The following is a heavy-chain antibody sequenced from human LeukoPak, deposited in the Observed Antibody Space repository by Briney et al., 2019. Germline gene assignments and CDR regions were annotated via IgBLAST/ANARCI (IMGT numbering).Heavy chain of an antibody. V-gene: IGHV3-21*01. CDR3: ARVSGGYYDSSGYLDY. CDR1: GFTFSSYS. J-gene: IGHJ4*02. Sequence: GGSLRLSCAASGFTFSSYSMNWVRQAPGKGLEWVSSISSSSSYIYYADSVKGRFTISRDNAKNSLYLQMNSLRAEDTAVYYCARVSGGYYDSSGYLDYWGQGTLVSVSS. CDR2: ISSSSSYI. D-gene: IGHD3-22*01.